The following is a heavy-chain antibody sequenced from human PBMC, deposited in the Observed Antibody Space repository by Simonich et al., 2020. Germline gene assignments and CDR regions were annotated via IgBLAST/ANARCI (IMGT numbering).Heavy chain of an antibody. CDR1: GYTFTGYY. V-gene: IGHV1-2*02. Sequence: QVQLVQSGAEVKKPGASVKVSCQASGYTFTGYYMHWVRQAPGQGLEWREWINPNRGVTNYAQKFKGRVTLTRDTSISTAYMELSRLRSDDTAVYYCARWPSIPASYGSGSYFDYWGQGTLVTVSS. CDR2: INPNRGVT. CDR3: ARWPSIPASYGSGSYFDY. J-gene: IGHJ4*02. D-gene: IGHD3-10*01.